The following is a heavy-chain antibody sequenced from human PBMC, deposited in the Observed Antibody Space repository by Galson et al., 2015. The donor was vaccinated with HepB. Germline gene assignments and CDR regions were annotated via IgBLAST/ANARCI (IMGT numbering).Heavy chain of an antibody. Sequence: ETLSLTCTVSGYSISSGYYWGWIRQPPGKGLEWIGSIYHSGSTYYNPSLKSRVTISVDTSKNQFSLKLSSVTAADTAVYYCARVVVTASDFDYWGQGTLVTVSS. CDR3: ARVVVTASDFDY. CDR1: GYSISSGYY. V-gene: IGHV4-38-2*02. CDR2: IYHSGST. D-gene: IGHD2-21*02. J-gene: IGHJ4*02.